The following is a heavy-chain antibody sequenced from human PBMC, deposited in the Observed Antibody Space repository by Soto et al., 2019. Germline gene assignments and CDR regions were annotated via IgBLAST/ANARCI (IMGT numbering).Heavy chain of an antibody. CDR3: ARAGQYYYYYGMDV. Sequence: SETLSLTCAVYGGSFSGYYWSWIRQPPGKGLEWIGEINHSGSTNYNPSLKSRVTISVDTSKNQFSLKLSSVTAADTAVYYCARAGQYYYYYGMDVWGQGTTVTGSS. D-gene: IGHD7-27*01. CDR1: GGSFSGYY. CDR2: INHSGST. V-gene: IGHV4-34*01. J-gene: IGHJ6*02.